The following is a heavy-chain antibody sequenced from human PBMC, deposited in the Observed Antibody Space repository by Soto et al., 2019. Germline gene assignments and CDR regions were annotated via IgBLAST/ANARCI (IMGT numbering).Heavy chain of an antibody. CDR3: AASIAARLDAFDI. V-gene: IGHV6-1*01. J-gene: IGHJ3*02. CDR2: TYFRAKWYN. Sequence: SQTLSLTCAISGDSVSSNSAAWNWIRQSPSRGLEWLGRTYFRAKWYNDYAVSVKSRITINPDTSKNQFSLQLTSVTPEDSAVYYCAASIAARLDAFDIWGQGTMVTVSS. CDR1: GDSVSSNSAA. D-gene: IGHD6-6*01.